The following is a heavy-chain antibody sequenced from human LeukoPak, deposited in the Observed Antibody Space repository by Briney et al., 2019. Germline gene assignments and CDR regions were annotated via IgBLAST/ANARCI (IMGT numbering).Heavy chain of an antibody. CDR3: ARISTMVRHY. CDR2: IKSDGSST. V-gene: IGHV3-74*03. CDR1: GFTFRSYW. J-gene: IGHJ4*02. D-gene: IGHD3-10*01. Sequence: PGGSLRLSCAVSGFTFRSYWMHWVRQAAGKGLVWVSSIKSDGSSTTYADSVKGRFTISRDNAENTLYLQMNSLRVEDTAVYYCARISTMVRHYWGQGTLVTVSS.